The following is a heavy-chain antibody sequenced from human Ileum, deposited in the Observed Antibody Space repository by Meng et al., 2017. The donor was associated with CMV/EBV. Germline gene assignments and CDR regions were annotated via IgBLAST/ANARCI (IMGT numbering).Heavy chain of an antibody. CDR2: IYISGRT. CDR3: ARGRATAFQSLDQDYFDY. Sequence: QVHRQEPGPGLVKPSETLSLTCSVAGGSISSYYWSWIRQPAGKGLEWIGRIYISGRTNYNPSLKSRVTMSVDTSKNQFSLDLSSVTAADTAVYYCARGRATAFQSLDQDYFDYWGQGTLVTVSS. CDR1: GGSISSYY. J-gene: IGHJ4*02. D-gene: IGHD5-12*01. V-gene: IGHV4-4*07.